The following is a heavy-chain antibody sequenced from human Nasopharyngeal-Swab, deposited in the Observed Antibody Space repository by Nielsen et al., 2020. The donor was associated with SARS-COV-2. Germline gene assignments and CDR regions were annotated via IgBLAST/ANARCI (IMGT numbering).Heavy chain of an antibody. Sequence: ASVKVSCKASGYTFTSYDINWVRQATGQGLEWMGWMNPNSGNTGYAQKFQGRVTMTRNTSISTAYMELSRLRSDDTAVYYCARAHYSSPSGRVPFDYWGQGTLVTVSS. V-gene: IGHV1-8*01. J-gene: IGHJ4*02. CDR1: GYTFTSYD. D-gene: IGHD6-6*01. CDR2: MNPNSGNT. CDR3: ARAHYSSPSGRVPFDY.